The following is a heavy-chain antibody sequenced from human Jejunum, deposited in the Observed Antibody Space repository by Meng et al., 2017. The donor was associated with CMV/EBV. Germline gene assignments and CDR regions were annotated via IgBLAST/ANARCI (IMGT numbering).Heavy chain of an antibody. CDR2: INSDGTYT. D-gene: IGHD4-17*01. V-gene: IGHV3-74*01. Sequence: ATGFPLSDFGCHWVRQATGKGQEWVARINSDGTYTRYADSVQGRFTISRDNAKNTLYLQMDSLRAEDTAVYYCTRDLDTVTKYFFDYWGQGTLVTVSS. J-gene: IGHJ4*02. CDR3: TRDLDTVTKYFFDY. CDR1: GFPLSDFG.